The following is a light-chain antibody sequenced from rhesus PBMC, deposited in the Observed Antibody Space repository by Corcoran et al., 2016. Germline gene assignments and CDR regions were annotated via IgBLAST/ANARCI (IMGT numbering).Light chain of an antibody. V-gene: IGKV1-22*01. CDR3: LQYNSSPYS. J-gene: IGKJ2*01. CDR2: KAS. Sequence: DIQMIQSPSSLSASLGDKVTITCRASQDFGSWLAWYQQKPGKAPKLLIYKASSLQSGVPSRFSGSGSGTDFTLTISSLQPEDFATYYCLQYNSSPYSFGQGTKVEIK. CDR1: QDFGSW.